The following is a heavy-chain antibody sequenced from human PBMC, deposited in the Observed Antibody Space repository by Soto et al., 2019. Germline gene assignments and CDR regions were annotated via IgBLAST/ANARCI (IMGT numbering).Heavy chain of an antibody. CDR1: GFTVSSNY. V-gene: IGHV3-66*01. CDR2: IYSGGST. J-gene: IGHJ3*02. CDR3: ARDVMYLGNAFDI. D-gene: IGHD2-8*01. Sequence: EVQLVESGGGLVQPGGSLRLSCAASGFTVSSNYMSWVRQAPGKGLEWVSVIYSGGSTYYADSVKGRFTISRDNSKNTLDRQMNSLRAEDRAVYYCARDVMYLGNAFDIWGQGTMVTVSS.